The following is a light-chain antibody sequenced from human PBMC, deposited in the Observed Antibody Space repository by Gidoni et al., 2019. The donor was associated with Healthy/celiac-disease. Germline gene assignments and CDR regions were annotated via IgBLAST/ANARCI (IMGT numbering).Light chain of an antibody. V-gene: IGKV3-11*01. Sequence: EIVLTQSPATLSLSPGERATLSCRASQSVSSYLDWYQQKPGQAPRLLIYDASNRATGIPARFSGSGSGTDFTLTISSLEPEDFAVYYCQQRRNWPPLTFGGGTKVVIK. CDR1: QSVSSY. CDR3: QQRRNWPPLT. J-gene: IGKJ4*01. CDR2: DAS.